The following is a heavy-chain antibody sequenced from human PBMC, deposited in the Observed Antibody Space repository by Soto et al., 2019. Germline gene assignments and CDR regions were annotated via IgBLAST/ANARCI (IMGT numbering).Heavy chain of an antibody. CDR3: AREASYGHFDY. J-gene: IGHJ4*02. D-gene: IGHD5-18*01. V-gene: IGHV3-7*03. Sequence: PGGSLRLSCAASGFTFSSYAMSWVRQAPGKGLEWVADIKQGGSKKYYVDSVKGRFTISRDNAKNSLYLQMNSLRAEDTAVYYCAREASYGHFDYWGQGTLVTVSS. CDR2: IKQGGSKK. CDR1: GFTFSSYA.